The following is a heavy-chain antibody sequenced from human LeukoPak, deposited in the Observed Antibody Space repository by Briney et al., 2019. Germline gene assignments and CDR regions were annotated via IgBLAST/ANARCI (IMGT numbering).Heavy chain of an antibody. CDR3: ARGYSSNWYYFDY. D-gene: IGHD6-13*01. CDR1: GGSISRSSYD. J-gene: IGHJ4*02. CDR2: IYYTGST. V-gene: IGHV4-39*01. Sequence: SETLSLTCTVSGGSISRSSYDWGWARRPPGKGLEWGGSIYYTGSTHYNPARNSRITLSIDTSKNQFSLKLRSVPAADTAVYYCARGYSSNWYYFDYWGQGTLVTVSS.